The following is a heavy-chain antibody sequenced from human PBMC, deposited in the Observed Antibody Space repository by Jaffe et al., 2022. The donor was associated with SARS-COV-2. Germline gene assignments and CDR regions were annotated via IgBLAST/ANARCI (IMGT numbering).Heavy chain of an antibody. CDR1: GFTFGDYA. J-gene: IGHJ6*03. CDR2: ISWNSRTI. D-gene: IGHD2-15*01. CDR3: VKDSGSGCSANSCYSLFYYYMDV. Sequence: ELQLVDSGGALVQPGGSLRLSCAASGFTFGDYAMHWVRQAPGKGLEWVSGISWNSRTIDYADSVKGRFTISRDNAKNSLFLQMNSLRAEDTALYYCVKDSGSGCSANSCYSLFYYYMDVWGRGTTVTVSS. V-gene: IGHV3-9*01.